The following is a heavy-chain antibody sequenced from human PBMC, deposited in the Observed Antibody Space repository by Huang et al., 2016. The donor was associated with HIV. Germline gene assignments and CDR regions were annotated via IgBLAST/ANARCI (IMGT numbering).Heavy chain of an antibody. CDR1: GFTFSGFG. CDR3: AKESRWFSSLDH. V-gene: IGHV3-30*18. J-gene: IGHJ4*02. D-gene: IGHD2-15*01. Sequence: QLQLVESVGGVVQPGTSLRVSCAASGFTFSGFGMHWVRQAPGKGLEWVAVISYDGRRQFYAGFVKGRFTTARDNYDNTLHVQMTSPRPDDTGVYYCAKESRWFSSLDHWGQGILVTVSS. CDR2: ISYDGRRQ.